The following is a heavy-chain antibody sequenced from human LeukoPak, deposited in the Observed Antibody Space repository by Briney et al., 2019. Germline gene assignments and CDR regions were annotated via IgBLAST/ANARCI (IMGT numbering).Heavy chain of an antibody. CDR1: GFTFSSYG. CDR2: IWYDGSNK. Sequence: GGSLRLSCAASGFTFSSYGMHWVRQAPGKGLEWVAVIWYDGSNKYYADSVKGRFTISRDNSKNTLYLQMNSLRAEDTAVYYCAKVGPLPAAIYFDYWGQGTLVTVSS. V-gene: IGHV3-33*06. CDR3: AKVGPLPAAIYFDY. J-gene: IGHJ4*02. D-gene: IGHD2-2*01.